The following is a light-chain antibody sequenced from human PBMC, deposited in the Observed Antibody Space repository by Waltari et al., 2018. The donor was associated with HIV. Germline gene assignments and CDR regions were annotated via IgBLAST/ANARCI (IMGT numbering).Light chain of an antibody. V-gene: IGKV1-5*03. CDR3: QQYNVYPWT. J-gene: IGKJ1*01. Sequence: DIEMTRSPSTLSASVGDTVTITCRTSENIGNWLAWYQMKPGKAPDLLIYRASTLKSGVPSRFSGRGSGTEFALTVRGLQPDDFGTFFCQQYNVYPWTFGQGTRVDLK. CDR1: ENIGNW. CDR2: RAS.